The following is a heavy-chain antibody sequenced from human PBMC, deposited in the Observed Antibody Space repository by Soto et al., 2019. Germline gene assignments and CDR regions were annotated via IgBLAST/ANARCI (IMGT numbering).Heavy chain of an antibody. CDR1: GGSISSGDYY. D-gene: IGHD4-17*01. J-gene: IGHJ6*02. Sequence: SETLSLTCTVSGGSISSGDYYWSWIRQPPGKGLEWIGYIYYSGSTYYNPSLKSRVTISVDTSKNQFSLKLSSVTAADTAVYYCARAPIRLYYYGMDVWGQGTTVTVSS. V-gene: IGHV4-30-4*01. CDR2: IYYSGST. CDR3: ARAPIRLYYYGMDV.